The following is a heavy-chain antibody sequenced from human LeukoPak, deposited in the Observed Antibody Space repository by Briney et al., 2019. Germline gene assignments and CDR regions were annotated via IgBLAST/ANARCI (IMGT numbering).Heavy chain of an antibody. D-gene: IGHD7-27*01. CDR1: GFTFDDYA. Sequence: GGSLRLSCAASGFTFDDYAMHWVRQAPGKGLEWVSGISWNSGSIGYVDSVKGRFTISRDNAKNSLYLQMNSLRAEDTAVYYCARDSTGDWYFDYWGQGTLVTVSS. V-gene: IGHV3-9*01. CDR2: ISWNSGSI. J-gene: IGHJ4*02. CDR3: ARDSTGDWYFDY.